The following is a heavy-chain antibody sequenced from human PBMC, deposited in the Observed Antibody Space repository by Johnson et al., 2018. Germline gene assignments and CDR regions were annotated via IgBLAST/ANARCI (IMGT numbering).Heavy chain of an antibody. D-gene: IGHD2-21*01. CDR1: GFTLRDHY. CDR3: AGGGAYVSSGDSYRAPFGAFDI. CDR2: TKNIANSFTT. Sequence: QLVESGGGLVQPGGSLRLSCAASGFTLRDHYMDWVRQAPGKGLEWIGRTKNIANSFTTEYAASVKGRFTISRDDLKNSRYLQMNSLKTEDTAVYFCAGGGAYVSSGDSYRAPFGAFDIWGKGTMVTV. V-gene: IGHV3-72*01. J-gene: IGHJ3*02.